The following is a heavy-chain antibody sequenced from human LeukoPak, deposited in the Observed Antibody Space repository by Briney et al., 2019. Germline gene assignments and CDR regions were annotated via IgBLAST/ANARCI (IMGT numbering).Heavy chain of an antibody. Sequence: PGGSLRLSCAASGFTFSSYCMSWVRQAPGKGLEWVANIKQDGSEKYYVDSVKGRFTISRDNAKNSLYLQMNSLRAEDTAVYYCARDAGPYGSASYSRYWGQGTLVTVSS. CDR3: ARDAGPYGSASYSRY. CDR2: IKQDGSEK. J-gene: IGHJ4*02. D-gene: IGHD3-10*01. V-gene: IGHV3-7*01. CDR1: GFTFSSYC.